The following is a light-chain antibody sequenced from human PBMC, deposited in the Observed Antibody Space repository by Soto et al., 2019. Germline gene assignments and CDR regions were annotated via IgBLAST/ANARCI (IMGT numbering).Light chain of an antibody. V-gene: IGKV3-20*01. J-gene: IGKJ1*01. CDR2: DAS. Sequence: EIALTQSPDTLSLSLGERVTLSCRASQSVSSSYLAWYRQKPGQAPRLLIYDASSRATGIPDRFTGSGSGTDFTLTITRLEPEDFAVYYCQYYGASPQTFGQGTKVEIK. CDR3: QYYGASPQT. CDR1: QSVSSSY.